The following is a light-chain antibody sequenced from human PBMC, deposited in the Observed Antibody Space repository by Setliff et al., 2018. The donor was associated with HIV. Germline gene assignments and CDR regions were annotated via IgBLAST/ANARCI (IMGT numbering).Light chain of an antibody. Sequence: SVLTQPASVSGSPGQSITISCTGTTNDIGAYNFVSWYQHHAGTAPKLIIYEVTNRPSGVSNRFSGSKSGHMASLTISGLQAEDEADYFCSAFTYSRTWVFGGGTKVTVL. CDR3: SAFTYSRTWV. V-gene: IGLV2-14*01. CDR2: EVT. J-gene: IGLJ3*02. CDR1: TNDIGAYNF.